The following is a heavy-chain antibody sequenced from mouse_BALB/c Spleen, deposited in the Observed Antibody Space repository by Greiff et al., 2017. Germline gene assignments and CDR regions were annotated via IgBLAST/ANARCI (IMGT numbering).Heavy chain of an antibody. Sequence: EVQGVESGGGLVQPGGSLKLSCAASGFTFSSYGMSWVRQTPDKRLELVATINSNGGSTYYPDSVKGRFTISRDNAKNTLYLQMSSLKSEDTAMYYCARGHGYYPYYYAMDYWGQGTSVTVSS. V-gene: IGHV5-6-3*01. CDR1: GFTFSSYG. D-gene: IGHD2-3*01. J-gene: IGHJ4*01. CDR3: ARGHGYYPYYYAMDY. CDR2: INSNGGST.